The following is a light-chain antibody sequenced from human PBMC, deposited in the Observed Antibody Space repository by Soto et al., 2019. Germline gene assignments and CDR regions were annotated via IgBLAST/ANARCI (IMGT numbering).Light chain of an antibody. Sequence: QSVLTQPPSVSGAPGQRVTISCTGSSSNIGAGYDVHWYQQLPGTAPKLLIYGNSNRPSGVPDRFSGSKSGTSASLAITGLQAEDEADYYCQSYDSSLSVLWVFGTGIKLTVL. CDR1: SSNIGAGYD. V-gene: IGLV1-40*01. CDR2: GNS. CDR3: QSYDSSLSVLWV. J-gene: IGLJ1*01.